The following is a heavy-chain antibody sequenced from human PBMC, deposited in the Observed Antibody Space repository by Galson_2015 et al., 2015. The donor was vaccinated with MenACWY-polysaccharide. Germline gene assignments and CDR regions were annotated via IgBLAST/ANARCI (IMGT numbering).Heavy chain of an antibody. CDR2: ISQDGSDK. D-gene: IGHD6-13*01. V-gene: IGHV3-7*03. J-gene: IGHJ4*02. CDR1: GFTFSNYW. Sequence: SLRLSCAASGFTFSNYWMKWVRQTPGKGLEWVADISQDGSDKYYVDSVKGRFTISRDNAKKSLYLQMRSLRSDDTAVYYCARVKYHIIRYIAAAAPIYYFDYWGQGTLVTVSS. CDR3: ARVKYHIIRYIAAAAPIYYFDY.